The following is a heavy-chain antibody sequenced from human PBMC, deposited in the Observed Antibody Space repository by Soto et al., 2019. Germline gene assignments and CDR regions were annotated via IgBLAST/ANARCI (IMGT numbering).Heavy chain of an antibody. CDR3: ARAGEPSYHYGSGARNNWFDP. J-gene: IGHJ5*02. Sequence: SETLSLTCTFSCRPVSSGRYYWSWSRRPPGNGLEWIGYIYYSGSTNYNPSLKSRVTISVDTSKNQFSLKLSSVTAADTAVYYCARAGEPSYHYGSGARNNWFDPWGQGTLVTVS. V-gene: IGHV4-61*01. CDR2: IYYSGST. CDR1: CRPVSSGRYY. D-gene: IGHD3-10*01.